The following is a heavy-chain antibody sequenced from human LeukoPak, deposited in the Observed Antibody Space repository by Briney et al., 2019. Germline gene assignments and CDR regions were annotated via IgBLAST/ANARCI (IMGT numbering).Heavy chain of an antibody. J-gene: IGHJ4*02. Sequence: PGESLRLSCVASGFTFSRYEMNWVRQAPGKGLEWVSYITNSVSGIYYADSVKGRFTVSRDNAKNSLYLQMNSLRAEDTAVYYCARVGFDYWGQGALVTVSS. CDR3: ARVGFDY. CDR2: ITNSVSGI. V-gene: IGHV3-48*03. CDR1: GFTFSRYE.